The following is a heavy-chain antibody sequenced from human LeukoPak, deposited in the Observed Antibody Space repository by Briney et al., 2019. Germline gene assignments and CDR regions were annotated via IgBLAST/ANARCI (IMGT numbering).Heavy chain of an antibody. CDR1: GGSISSSNYY. J-gene: IGHJ4*02. Sequence: SETLSLTCTVSGGSISSSNYYWSWIRQPPGKELEWIASINYGGTTYYNPSLKSRVTISVDTSKNQFSLRLSSVTAADTAVYLCARYVVFGSGKYYFDYWGQGSLVTVSS. CDR3: ARYVVFGSGKYYFDY. D-gene: IGHD3-10*01. CDR2: INYGGTT. V-gene: IGHV4-39*01.